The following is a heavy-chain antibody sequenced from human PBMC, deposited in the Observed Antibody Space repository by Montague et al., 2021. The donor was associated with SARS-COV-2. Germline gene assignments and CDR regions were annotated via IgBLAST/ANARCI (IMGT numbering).Heavy chain of an antibody. CDR1: GDSVKTNLYY. CDR3: ANADRCSSGNCYSPLDS. V-gene: IGHV4-39*01. Sequence: SETLSLTCTVSGDSVKTNLYYWGWIRQPPGKGLEWIGNIYYTGTTYYNPSLKSRVTMSVDTSKNQFSLKLTSVTAADTAVYYCANADRCSSGNCYSPLDSWGQGSLVTVSS. J-gene: IGHJ4*02. D-gene: IGHD2-15*01. CDR2: IYYTGTT.